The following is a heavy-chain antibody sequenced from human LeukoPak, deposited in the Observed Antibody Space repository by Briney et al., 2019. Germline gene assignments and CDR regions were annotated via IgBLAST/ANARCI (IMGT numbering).Heavy chain of an antibody. Sequence: VASVKVSCKASGYTFTGYYMHWVRQAPGQGLEWMGWINPNSGGTNYAQKLQGWVTMTRDTSISTAYMELSRLRSDDTAVYYCARSLRFANYYYGMDVWGQGTTVTVSS. J-gene: IGHJ6*02. D-gene: IGHD3-10*01. V-gene: IGHV1-2*04. CDR1: GYTFTGYY. CDR3: ARSLRFANYYYGMDV. CDR2: INPNSGGT.